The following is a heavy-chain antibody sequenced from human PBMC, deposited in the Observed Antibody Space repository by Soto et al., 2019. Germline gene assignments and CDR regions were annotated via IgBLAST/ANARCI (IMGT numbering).Heavy chain of an antibody. V-gene: IGHV4-34*01. CDR3: ARVPIVVVPAARSSVGKNYYMDV. Sequence: PSETLSLTCAVSGGSFSGYYGSWIRQPPGKGLEWIGEINHSGSTNYNPSLKSRVTISVDTSKNQFSLKLSSVTAADTAVYYCARVPIVVVPAARSSVGKNYYMDVWGKGTTVTVSS. D-gene: IGHD2-2*01. CDR2: INHSGST. CDR1: GGSFSGYY. J-gene: IGHJ6*03.